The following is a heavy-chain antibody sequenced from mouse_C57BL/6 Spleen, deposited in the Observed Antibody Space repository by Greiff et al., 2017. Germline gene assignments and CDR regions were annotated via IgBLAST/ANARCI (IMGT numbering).Heavy chain of an antibody. CDR2: IDPSDSYT. V-gene: IGHV1-59*01. D-gene: IGHD3-2*02. CDR3: AREGTQYYFDY. Sequence: VQLQQPGAELVRPGTSVTLSCKASGYTFTSYWMHWVKQRPGQGLEWIGVIDPSDSYTNYNQKFKGKATLTVDTSSSTAYMQLSSRTSEDSAVYYCAREGTQYYFDYWGQGTTLTVSS. CDR1: GYTFTSYW. J-gene: IGHJ2*01.